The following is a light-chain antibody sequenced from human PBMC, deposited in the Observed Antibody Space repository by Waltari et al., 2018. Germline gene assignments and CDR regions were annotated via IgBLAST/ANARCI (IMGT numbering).Light chain of an antibody. CDR3: QQLNGH. V-gene: IGKV1-5*03. CDR1: HRLSGW. CDR2: RAS. J-gene: IGKJ4*01. Sequence: DVQMTQSPSTLSAVVGDRVTITCRARHRLSGWGAWGQPKPGKAPKLRIARASSLQRGVPARGSGSGSGTEFTLTISSLQPDDWATYYWQQLNGHFGGGTKGEI.